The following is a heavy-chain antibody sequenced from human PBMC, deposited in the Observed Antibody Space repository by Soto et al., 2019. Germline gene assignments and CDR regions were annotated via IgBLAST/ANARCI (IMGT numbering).Heavy chain of an antibody. CDR1: GGAIIVSSNYF. Sequence: PSETLSLTCTFSGGAIIVSSNYFWDSVPQPPGKGLEWIGAIYYSGNSYYSPSLESRVTISVDTSKNQFSLKLNSVTAADTAAYYCARHENIVVVTAARGFDVWGQGTMVT. D-gene: IGHD2-21*02. J-gene: IGHJ3*01. CDR3: ARHENIVVVTAARGFDV. CDR2: IYYSGNS. V-gene: IGHV4-39*01.